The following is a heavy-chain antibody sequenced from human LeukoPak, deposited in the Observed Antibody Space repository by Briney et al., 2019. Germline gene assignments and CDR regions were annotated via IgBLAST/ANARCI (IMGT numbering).Heavy chain of an antibody. J-gene: IGHJ3*02. CDR1: GFTFSSYW. Sequence: GGSLRLSCAASGFTFSSYWMSWVRQAPGKGLEWVSAISGSGGSTYYADSVKGRFTISRDNSKNTLYLQMSSLRAEDTAVYYCARGTSAPLGDIWGQGTMVTVSS. CDR3: ARGTSAPLGDI. V-gene: IGHV3-23*01. D-gene: IGHD2-8*02. CDR2: ISGSGGST.